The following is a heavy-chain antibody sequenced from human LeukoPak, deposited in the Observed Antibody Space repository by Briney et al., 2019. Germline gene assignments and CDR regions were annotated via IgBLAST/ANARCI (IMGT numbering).Heavy chain of an antibody. CDR2: IYYSGST. J-gene: IGHJ4*02. CDR1: GGSISSSSYY. V-gene: IGHV4-39*07. D-gene: IGHD3-16*01. Sequence: PSETLSLTCTVSGGSISSSSYYWGWIRQPPGKGLEWIGSIYYSGSTYYNPSLKSRVTISVDTSKNQFSLKLSSVTAADTAVYYCARDRLVSGGFDYWGQGTLVTVSS. CDR3: ARDRLVSGGFDY.